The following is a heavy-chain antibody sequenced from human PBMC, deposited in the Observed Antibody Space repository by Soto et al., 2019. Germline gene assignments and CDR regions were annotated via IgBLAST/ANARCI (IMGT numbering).Heavy chain of an antibody. CDR2: ISYDGSNK. CDR3: ARVGYQTYY. D-gene: IGHD2-15*01. CDR1: GFTFSSYA. J-gene: IGHJ4*02. V-gene: IGHV3-30-3*01. Sequence: QVQLVESGGGVVQPGRSLRLSCAASGFTFSSYAMHWVRQAPGKGLEWVAVISYDGSNKYYADSMKGRFTISRDNSKNTLYLQMNSLRAEDTAVYYCARVGYQTYYWGQGTLVTVSS.